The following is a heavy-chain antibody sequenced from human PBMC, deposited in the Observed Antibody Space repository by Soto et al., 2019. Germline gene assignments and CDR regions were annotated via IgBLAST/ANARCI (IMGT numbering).Heavy chain of an antibody. J-gene: IGHJ6*02. Sequence: QVQLVESGGGAVQPGRSLRLSCAASGFTFSSYAMHWVRQAPGKGLEWVAVISYDGSNKYYADSVKGRFTISRDNSKNTLDLQMNSLRAEDTAVYYCARADNDYYYYYGMDVWGQGTKVTVSS. CDR2: ISYDGSNK. CDR1: GFTFSSYA. CDR3: ARADNDYYYYYGMDV. V-gene: IGHV3-30-3*01.